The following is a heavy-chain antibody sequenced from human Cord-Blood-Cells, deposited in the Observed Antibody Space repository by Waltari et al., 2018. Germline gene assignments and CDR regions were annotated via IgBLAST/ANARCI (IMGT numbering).Heavy chain of an antibody. CDR1: GYTFTSYY. CDR3: ARFGGRNWGSHDY. V-gene: IGHV1-46*01. J-gene: IGHJ4*02. CDR2: INPSGCST. Sequence: QVQLVQSGAEVKKPGASVKVSCKASGYTFTSYYMHWVRQAPGQGLEWMGIINPSGCSTSYAQKFQGRVTMTRDTSTSTVYRELSSLRSEDTAVYYCARFGGRNWGSHDYWGQGTLVTVSS. D-gene: IGHD7-27*01.